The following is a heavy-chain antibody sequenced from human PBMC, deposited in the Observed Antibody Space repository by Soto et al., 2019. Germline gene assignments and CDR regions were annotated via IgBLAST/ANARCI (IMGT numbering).Heavy chain of an antibody. V-gene: IGHV3-23*01. Sequence: PGGSLRLSCAASGFTFSSYAMSWVRQAPGKGLEWVSAISGSGGSTYYADSVKGRFTISRDNSKNTLYLQMNSLRAEDTAVYYCAKAPGGIAAAGYYGMDVWGQGTTVTVSS. J-gene: IGHJ6*02. D-gene: IGHD6-13*01. CDR2: ISGSGGST. CDR3: AKAPGGIAAAGYYGMDV. CDR1: GFTFSSYA.